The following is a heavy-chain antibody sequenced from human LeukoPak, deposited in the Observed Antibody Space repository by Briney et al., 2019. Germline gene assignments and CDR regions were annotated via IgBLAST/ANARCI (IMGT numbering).Heavy chain of an antibody. CDR2: ISSSGSTI. CDR3: AKDPGYSGYDYFDY. V-gene: IGHV3-48*03. CDR1: GFTFSSYE. J-gene: IGHJ4*02. Sequence: PGGSLRLSCAASGFTFSSYEMNWVRQAPGKGPEWVSYISSSGSTIYYADSVKGRFTISRDNAKNSLYLQMNSLRAEDTAIYYCAKDPGYSGYDYFDYWGQGTLVTVSS. D-gene: IGHD5-12*01.